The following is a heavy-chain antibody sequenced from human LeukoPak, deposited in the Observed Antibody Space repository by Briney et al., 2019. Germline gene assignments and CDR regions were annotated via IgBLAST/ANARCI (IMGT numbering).Heavy chain of an antibody. CDR2: IIPFLGAA. J-gene: IGHJ3*01. V-gene: IGHV1-69*05. Sequence: SVKVSCKASGGTFTSHTITWVRQASGQGLEWMGGIIPFLGAAHTAQKFQGRVTITTDESTDTAYLELSSLRSEDTAVYYCATDRNLEDCRSSSCYGVWAFNVWGQGTMVTVSS. CDR1: GGTFTSHT. D-gene: IGHD2-2*01. CDR3: ATDRNLEDCRSSSCYGVWAFNV.